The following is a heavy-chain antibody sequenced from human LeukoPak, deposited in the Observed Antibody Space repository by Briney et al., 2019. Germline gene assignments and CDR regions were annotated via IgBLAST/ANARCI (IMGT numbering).Heavy chain of an antibody. Sequence: PGGSLRLSCAASGFTFSSYDMHWVRQATGKGLEWVSVIGTAGDTYYPGSVKGRFTISRDNAKNALYLQMNSLRAEDTAVYYCARCWGSGIYLFDAFDIWGQGTMVTVSS. V-gene: IGHV3-13*01. CDR2: IGTAGDT. CDR1: GFTFSSYD. CDR3: ARCWGSGIYLFDAFDI. J-gene: IGHJ3*02. D-gene: IGHD1-26*01.